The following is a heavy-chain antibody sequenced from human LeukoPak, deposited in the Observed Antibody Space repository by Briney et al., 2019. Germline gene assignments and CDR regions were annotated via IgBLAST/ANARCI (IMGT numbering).Heavy chain of an antibody. Sequence: AGGSLRLSCAASGFTFSSYAMSWVRQAPGKGLEWVSVIYSGGSTYYADSVKGRFTISRDNSKNTLYLQMNSLRAEDTAVYYCARDPWNIAASGDWGQGTLVTVSS. CDR2: IYSGGST. J-gene: IGHJ4*02. CDR3: ARDPWNIAASGD. V-gene: IGHV3-53*01. D-gene: IGHD6-6*01. CDR1: GFTFSSYA.